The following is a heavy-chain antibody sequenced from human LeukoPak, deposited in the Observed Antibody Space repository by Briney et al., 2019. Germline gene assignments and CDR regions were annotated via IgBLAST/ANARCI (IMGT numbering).Heavy chain of an antibody. CDR1: GGSISSYY. J-gene: IGHJ3*02. Sequence: SETLSLTCTVSGGSISSYYWSWIRQPPGKGLEWIGYIYYGGSTNYNPSLKSRVTISVDTSKNQFSLKLSSVTAADTAVYYCARARYYDFWSGSDAFDIWGQGTMVTVSS. CDR3: ARARYYDFWSGSDAFDI. CDR2: IYYGGST. V-gene: IGHV4-59*01. D-gene: IGHD3-3*01.